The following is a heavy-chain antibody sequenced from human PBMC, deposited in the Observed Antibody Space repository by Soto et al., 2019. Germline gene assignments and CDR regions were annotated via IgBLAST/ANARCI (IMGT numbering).Heavy chain of an antibody. CDR3: AHRRHAAYSSSRRGYWFDP. V-gene: IGHV2-5*01. D-gene: IGHD6-6*01. J-gene: IGHJ5*02. CDR1: GFSLSTSGVG. Sequence: QITLKESGPTLVKPTQTLTLTCTFSGFSLSTSGVGVGWIRQPPGKALEWLALIYWNDDKRYSPSLKSRLTTTKDTSKNQVVLTMTNMDPVDTATYYCAHRRHAAYSSSRRGYWFDPWGQGTLVTVSS. CDR2: IYWNDDK.